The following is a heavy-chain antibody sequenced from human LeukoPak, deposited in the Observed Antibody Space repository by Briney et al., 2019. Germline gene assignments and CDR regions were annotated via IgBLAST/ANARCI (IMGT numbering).Heavy chain of an antibody. D-gene: IGHD3-3*01. CDR1: GGSFSGYY. J-gene: IGHJ4*02. V-gene: IGHV4-59*08. Sequence: SETLSLTCAVYGGSFSGYYWSWIRQPPGKGLEWIGYIYYSGSTNYNPSLKSRVTISVDTSKNQFSLKLSSVTAADTAVYCCARHADDFWSGYHRYYFDYWGQGTLVTVSS. CDR2: IYYSGST. CDR3: ARHADDFWSGYHRYYFDY.